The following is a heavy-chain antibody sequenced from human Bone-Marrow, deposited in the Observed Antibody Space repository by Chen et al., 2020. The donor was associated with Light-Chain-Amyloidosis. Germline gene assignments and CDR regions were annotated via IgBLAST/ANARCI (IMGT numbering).Heavy chain of an antibody. J-gene: IGHJ4*02. CDR3: TRGSRVAGGSGSGYFDL. V-gene: IGHV3-53*02. D-gene: IGHD3-10*01. CDR2: IYNDADGST. Sequence: EVQLVETGGGLIQPGGSLRLSCAASGFSVSSIYMNWVRQAPGKGPEWVAIIYNDADGSTHYPDSVRGRFAISSDNSKNMIYLQMNSLRAEDTAIYYCTRGSRVAGGSGSGYFDLWGQGTLVTVSS. CDR1: GFSVSSIY.